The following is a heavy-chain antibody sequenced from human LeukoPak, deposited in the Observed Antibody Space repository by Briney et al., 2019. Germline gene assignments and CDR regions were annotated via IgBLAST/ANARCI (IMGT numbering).Heavy chain of an antibody. CDR1: GGTFSSYA. CDR3: ARDRGQDVGATRYFDY. V-gene: IGHV1-69*05. Sequence: SVKVSCKASGGTFSSYAISWVRQAPGQGLEWMGGIIPIFGTANYAQKFQGRVTITTDESTSTAYMELSSLRSEDTAVYYCARDRGQDVGATRYFDYWGQGTLVTVSS. D-gene: IGHD1-26*01. CDR2: IIPIFGTA. J-gene: IGHJ4*02.